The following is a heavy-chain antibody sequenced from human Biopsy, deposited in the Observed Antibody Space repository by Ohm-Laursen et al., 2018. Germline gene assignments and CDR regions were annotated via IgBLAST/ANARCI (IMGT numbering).Heavy chain of an antibody. CDR1: GDSISSSNFY. CDR2: MHNSGST. Sequence: SDTLSLTCTVSGDSISSSNFYWAWIRQPPGKGLEWIGSMHNSGSTYYNPSLKSRVTISIDTSKNQFSLKLSSVIAADTAAYYCARGRRTSGWPYFANWGQGTLVIVSS. J-gene: IGHJ4*02. CDR3: ARGRRTSGWPYFAN. V-gene: IGHV4-39*07. D-gene: IGHD6-19*01.